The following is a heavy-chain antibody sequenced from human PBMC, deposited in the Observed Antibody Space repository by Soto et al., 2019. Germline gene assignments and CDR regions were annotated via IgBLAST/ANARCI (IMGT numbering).Heavy chain of an antibody. CDR2: ITATGDRT. CDR1: GFRFSSYS. D-gene: IGHD2-2*01. J-gene: IGHJ4*02. Sequence: GGSLRLSCADSGFRFSSYSMSWGRQSPGKGREGVAAITATGDRTYYADSVTGRFTISRHNSKKPHYLQMPSLRAEDTDMCYCANMHGYFESWGQGTPVTVSS. V-gene: IGHV3-23*01. CDR3: ANMHGYFES.